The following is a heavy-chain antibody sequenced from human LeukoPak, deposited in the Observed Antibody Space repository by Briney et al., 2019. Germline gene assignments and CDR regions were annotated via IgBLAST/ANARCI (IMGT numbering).Heavy chain of an antibody. Sequence: GASVTVSCKASVYTFTSYYMHWVRQAPGQGLEGMGIINPNGGGKSYAQKVQGRVTLTKDTSTSTVYMELSNLTSEDTAVYFCARSFSSRLYYWGQGTLTTVSS. CDR1: VYTFTSYY. V-gene: IGHV1-46*01. CDR3: ARSFSSRLYY. D-gene: IGHD6-13*01. J-gene: IGHJ4*02. CDR2: INPNGGGK.